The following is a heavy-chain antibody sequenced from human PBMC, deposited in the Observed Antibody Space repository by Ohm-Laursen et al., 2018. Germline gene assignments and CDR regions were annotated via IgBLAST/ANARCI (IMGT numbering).Heavy chain of an antibody. J-gene: IGHJ3*02. D-gene: IGHD1-26*01. CDR2: FGPNSGGT. Sequence: GASVKVSCKASGYTITDYYIHWVRQAPGQGLEWMGWFGPNSGGTNYAQKFQGRVTMTRDTSISTAYMELGSLKSDDTAVYYCARAPKSVGVPYTIWGQGTMVTVSS. V-gene: IGHV1-2*02. CDR1: GYTITDYY. CDR3: ARAPKSVGVPYTI.